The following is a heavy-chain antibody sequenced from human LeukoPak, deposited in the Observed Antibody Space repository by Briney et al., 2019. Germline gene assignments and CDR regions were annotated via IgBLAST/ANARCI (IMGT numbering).Heavy chain of an antibody. J-gene: IGHJ4*02. V-gene: IGHV3-30*18. CDR2: VSYDGTNK. CDR1: GFTFTTYG. Sequence: GGALRLFCAASGFTFTTYGVLWVGQAPAKGLEGVAVVSYDGTNKYYADSVKGRFTISRDSSKNTLYLQMNSLRAEDTAVYYCAKGYDSSSWHYFDYWGQGTLVTVSS. CDR3: AKGYDSSSWHYFDY. D-gene: IGHD6-13*01.